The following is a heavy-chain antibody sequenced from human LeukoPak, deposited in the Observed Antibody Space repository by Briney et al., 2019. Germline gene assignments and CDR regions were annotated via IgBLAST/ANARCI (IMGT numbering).Heavy chain of an antibody. D-gene: IGHD3-3*01. V-gene: IGHV3-20*04. CDR3: ARGIRFLEWLSGFDY. CDR2: INWDGGST. CDR1: GFTISSYE. J-gene: IGHJ4*02. Sequence: GSLRLSCAASGFTISSYEMNWVRQAPGKGLGWVSGINWDGGSTDYADSVKGRFTISTANDKNSLYLQMNSLRVEDTALYYCARGIRFLEWLSGFDYWGQGTLVTVSS.